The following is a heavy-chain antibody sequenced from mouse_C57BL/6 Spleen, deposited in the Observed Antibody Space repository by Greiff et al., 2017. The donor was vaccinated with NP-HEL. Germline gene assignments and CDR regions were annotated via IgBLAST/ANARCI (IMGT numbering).Heavy chain of an antibody. V-gene: IGHV1-82*01. CDR3: AVPIYYDYGWFAY. D-gene: IGHD2-4*01. Sequence: QVQLQQSGPELVKPGASVKISCKASGYAFSSSWMNWVKQRPGKGLEWIGRIYPGDGDTNYNGKFKGKATLTADKSSSTAYMQLSSLTSEDSAVYFCAVPIYYDYGWFAYWGQGTLVTVSA. CDR2: IYPGDGDT. CDR1: GYAFSSSW. J-gene: IGHJ3*01.